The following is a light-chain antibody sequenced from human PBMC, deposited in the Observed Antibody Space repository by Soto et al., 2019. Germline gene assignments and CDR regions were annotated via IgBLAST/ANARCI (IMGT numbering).Light chain of an antibody. V-gene: IGLV2-11*01. CDR3: CSYVGGYSYV. CDR1: SSDVGDYNS. CDR2: DVS. Sequence: QSLMAQPRSLSGSPGQSVTVSCIGTSSDVGDYNSVSWYQQHPGKAPKLMIYDVSKRPSGVPDRFSGSKSGNTASLTISGLQAEDEADYYCCSYVGGYSYVFGIGTKVT. J-gene: IGLJ1*01.